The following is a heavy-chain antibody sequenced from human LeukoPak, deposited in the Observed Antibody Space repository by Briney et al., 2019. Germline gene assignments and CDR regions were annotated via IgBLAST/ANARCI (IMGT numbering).Heavy chain of an antibody. CDR3: ARFPRVLLWFGELDY. CDR1: GGSISSGVYY. V-gene: IGHV4-30-4*08. Sequence: SQTLSLTCTVSGGSISSGVYYWSWIRQPPGKGLEWIGYIYYSGSTYYNPSLKSRVTISVDTSKNQFSLKLSSVTAADTAVYYCARFPRVLLWFGELDYWGQGTLVTVSS. D-gene: IGHD3-10*01. CDR2: IYYSGST. J-gene: IGHJ4*02.